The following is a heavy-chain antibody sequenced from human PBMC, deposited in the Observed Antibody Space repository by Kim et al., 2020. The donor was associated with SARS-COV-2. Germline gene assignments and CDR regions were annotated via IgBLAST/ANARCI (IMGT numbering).Heavy chain of an antibody. CDR3: ARVVYSSGWYFFDY. CDR1: GFSFSSYA. Sequence: GGSLRLSCAASGFSFSSYAIHWVRQTPRKGLEYVSAISTDGAMTKYADSVKGRFTVSRDNSKNTLYLQMGSLRPEDTAVYYCARVVYSSGWYFFDYWGQG. J-gene: IGHJ4*02. CDR2: ISTDGAMT. D-gene: IGHD6-19*01. V-gene: IGHV3-64*02.